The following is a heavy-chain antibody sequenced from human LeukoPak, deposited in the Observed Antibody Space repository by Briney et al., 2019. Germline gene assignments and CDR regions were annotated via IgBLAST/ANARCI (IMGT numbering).Heavy chain of an antibody. CDR1: GFTFSSYS. J-gene: IGHJ4*02. CDR3: ARDPYSSGWYGDY. V-gene: IGHV3-21*01. CDR2: ISSSSSYI. D-gene: IGHD6-19*01. Sequence: GGSLRLSCAASGFTFSSYSMNWVRQAPGKGLEWVSSISSSSSYIYYADSVKGRFTISRDNAKNSLYLQMSSLRAEDTAVYYCARDPYSSGWYGDYWGQGTLVTVSS.